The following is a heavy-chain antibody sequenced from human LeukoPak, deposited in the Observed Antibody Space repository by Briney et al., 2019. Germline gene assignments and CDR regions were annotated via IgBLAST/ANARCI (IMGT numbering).Heavy chain of an antibody. J-gene: IGHJ3*02. CDR3: ARDASIVGARRLSDAFDI. CDR2: IYTSGST. D-gene: IGHD1-26*01. Sequence: NPSETLSLTCTDSGGSISSGSYYWSWIRQPAGKGLEWIGRIYTSGSTNYNPSLKSRVTISVDTSKNQFSLKLSSVTAADTAVYYCARDASIVGARRLSDAFDIWGQGTMVTVSS. CDR1: GGSISSGSYY. V-gene: IGHV4-61*02.